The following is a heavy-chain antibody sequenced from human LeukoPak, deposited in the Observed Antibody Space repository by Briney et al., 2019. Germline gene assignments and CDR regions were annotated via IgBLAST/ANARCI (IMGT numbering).Heavy chain of an antibody. Sequence: PGRSLRLSCAASGFTFSSYAMHWVCQAPGKGLEWVAVISYDGINKYYADSVKGRFTISRDNSKNTLFLQMNSLRVEDTAVYYCAKGYCSSTSCLKTDWGQGTLVTVSS. D-gene: IGHD2-2*01. CDR3: AKGYCSSTSCLKTD. CDR1: GFTFSSYA. CDR2: ISYDGINK. V-gene: IGHV3-30*18. J-gene: IGHJ4*02.